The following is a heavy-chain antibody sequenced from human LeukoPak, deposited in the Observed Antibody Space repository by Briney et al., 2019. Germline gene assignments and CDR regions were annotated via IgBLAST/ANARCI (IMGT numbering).Heavy chain of an antibody. J-gene: IGHJ4*02. V-gene: IGHV1-46*01. CDR1: GYTFTSYG. D-gene: IGHD6-13*01. CDR2: INPSGGST. Sequence: ASVKVSCKASGYTFTSYGISWVRQAPGQGLEWMGIINPSGGSTSYAQKFQGRVTMTRDTSTSTVYMELSSLRSEDTAVYYCARVIAAAGTRFDYWGQGTLVTVSS. CDR3: ARVIAAAGTRFDY.